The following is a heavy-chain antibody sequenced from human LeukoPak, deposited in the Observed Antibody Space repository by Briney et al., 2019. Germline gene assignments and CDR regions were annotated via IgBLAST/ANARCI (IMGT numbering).Heavy chain of an antibody. D-gene: IGHD6-19*01. V-gene: IGHV3-53*01. Sequence: PGGSLRLSCAASGFTVSSNYMSWVRQAPGKGLEWVSVIYSGGSTYYADSVKGRFTISRDNSKNTLYLQMNSLRAEDTAVYYCATGGRQWLPKSSYHYYYGMDVWGQGTTVTVSS. CDR3: ATGGRQWLPKSSYHYYYGMDV. CDR1: GFTVSSNY. J-gene: IGHJ6*02. CDR2: IYSGGST.